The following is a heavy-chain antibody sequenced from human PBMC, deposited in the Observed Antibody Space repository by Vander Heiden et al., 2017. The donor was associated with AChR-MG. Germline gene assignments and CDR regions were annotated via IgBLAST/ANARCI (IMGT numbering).Heavy chain of an antibody. CDR2: IIPIFGTA. J-gene: IGHJ6*02. V-gene: IGHV1-69*01. CDR3: ATPRLPYCSGGSCYSGFHMDV. Sequence: QVQLVQSGAEVKKPGSSVKVSCKASGGTFSSYAISWVRQAPGQGLEWMGGIIPIFGTANYAQKFQGRVTITADESTSTAYMELSSLRSEDTAVYYCATPRLPYCSGGSCYSGFHMDVWGQGTTVTVSS. D-gene: IGHD2-15*01. CDR1: GGTFSSYA.